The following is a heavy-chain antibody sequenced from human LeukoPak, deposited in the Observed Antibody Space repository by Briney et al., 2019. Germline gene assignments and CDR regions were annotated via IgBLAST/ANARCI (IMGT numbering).Heavy chain of an antibody. D-gene: IGHD3-3*01. V-gene: IGHV1-2*02. Sequence: ASVKVSCKASGYTFTGYYMHWVRQAPGQGLEWMGWINPNSGGTNYAQKFQGRVTMTRDTSISTAYMELSRLRSDDTAVYYCARDAARGFLEWLFLFDYWGQGTLVTVSS. J-gene: IGHJ4*02. CDR2: INPNSGGT. CDR1: GYTFTGYY. CDR3: ARDAARGFLEWLFLFDY.